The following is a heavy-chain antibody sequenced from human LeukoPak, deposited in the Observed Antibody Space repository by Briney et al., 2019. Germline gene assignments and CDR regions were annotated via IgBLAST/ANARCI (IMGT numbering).Heavy chain of an antibody. Sequence: SETLSLTCAVYGGSFSGYYWSWIRQPPGKGLEWIGEINHSGSTNYNPSLKSRVTISVDTSKNQFSLKLSSVTAADTAVYYCASLTYYYDSSGYPDGDYWGQGTLVTVSS. D-gene: IGHD3-22*01. CDR2: INHSGST. J-gene: IGHJ4*02. CDR1: GGSFSGYY. V-gene: IGHV4-34*01. CDR3: ASLTYYYDSSGYPDGDY.